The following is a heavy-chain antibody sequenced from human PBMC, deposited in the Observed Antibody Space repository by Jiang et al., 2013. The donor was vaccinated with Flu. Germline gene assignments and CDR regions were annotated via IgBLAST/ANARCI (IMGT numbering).Heavy chain of an antibody. CDR3: ARLTLHSGWYFSRFDY. CDR2: IYYSGST. D-gene: IGHD6-19*01. CDR1: GGSISSGGYY. V-gene: IGHV4-31*03. Sequence: GSGLVKPSQTLSLTCTVSGGSISSGGYYWSWIRQHPGKGLEWIGYIYYSGSTYYNPSLKSRVTISVDTSKNQFSLKLSSVTAADTAVYYCARLTLHSGWYFSRFDYWGQGTLVTVSS. J-gene: IGHJ4*02.